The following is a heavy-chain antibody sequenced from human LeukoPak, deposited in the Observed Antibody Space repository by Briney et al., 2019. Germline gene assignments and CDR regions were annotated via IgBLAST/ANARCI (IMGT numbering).Heavy chain of an antibody. V-gene: IGHV1-46*01. Sequence: GASVKVSCKASGYTFTSYYMHWVRQAPGQGLEWMGIINPSGGSTSYAQKFQGRVTMTRDTSTSTVYMELSSLRSEDTAVYYCARDRDYGSGSYSILYYYYYGMDVWGQGTTVTVSS. CDR1: GYTFTSYY. J-gene: IGHJ6*02. CDR3: ARDRDYGSGSYSILYYYYYGMDV. D-gene: IGHD3-10*01. CDR2: INPSGGST.